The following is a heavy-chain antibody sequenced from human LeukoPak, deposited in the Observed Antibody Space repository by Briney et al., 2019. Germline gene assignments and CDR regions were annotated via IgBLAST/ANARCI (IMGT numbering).Heavy chain of an antibody. D-gene: IGHD1-26*01. CDR3: AREFKVGTTTLSFDI. Sequence: GGSLRLSCAASGFTFSTYAITWVRQAPGQGLEWVSAISDNGGGTYYADSAKGRFTVSRDNSKNTLYLQMNSLRAEDTAVYYCAREFKVGTTTLSFDIWGQGTMVTVSS. J-gene: IGHJ3*02. V-gene: IGHV3-23*01. CDR1: GFTFSTYA. CDR2: ISDNGGGT.